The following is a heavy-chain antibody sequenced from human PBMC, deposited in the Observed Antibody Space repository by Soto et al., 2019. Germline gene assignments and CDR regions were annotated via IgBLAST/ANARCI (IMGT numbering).Heavy chain of an antibody. D-gene: IGHD1-26*01. CDR2: ISYDGSNK. V-gene: IGHV3-30*18. CDR3: AKDRVMGATTTWYLDL. CDR1: GFTFSSYG. Sequence: QVQLVESGGGVVQPGRSLRLSCAASGFTFSSYGMHWVRQAPGKGLEWVAVISYDGSNKYYADSVKGRFTISRDNSKNTLYLQMNSLRAEDTAVYYCAKDRVMGATTTWYLDLWGRGTLVTVSS. J-gene: IGHJ2*01.